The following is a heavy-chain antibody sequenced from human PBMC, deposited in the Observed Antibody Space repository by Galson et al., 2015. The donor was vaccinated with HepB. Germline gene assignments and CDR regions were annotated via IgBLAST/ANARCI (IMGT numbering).Heavy chain of an antibody. V-gene: IGHV3-7*03. CDR1: GFSIRAYY. CDR2: IRQDGKER. J-gene: IGHJ3*02. Sequence: SLRLSCAASGFSIRAYYMAWFRQAPGKGLEWVANIRQDGKERFYVASVRGRFTISRDNAKNSVNLQMNSLTAADTAVYFCARESVIFGGKDDAAGIWGQGTMVTVS. D-gene: IGHD3-16*01. CDR3: ARESVIFGGKDDAAGI.